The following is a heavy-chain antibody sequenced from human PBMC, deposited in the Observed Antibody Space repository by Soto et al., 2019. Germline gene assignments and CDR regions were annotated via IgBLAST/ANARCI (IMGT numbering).Heavy chain of an antibody. D-gene: IGHD2-15*01. Sequence: SETLSLTCTVSGGAINIITDYWGWIRQPPEKGLEWIGSISSSGSTYYNPSLKSRVTISGDTSKTQISLKLSSVTAADTALYYCARHQWYGIFDHWGQGTLVTVSS. J-gene: IGHJ4*02. CDR2: ISSSGST. CDR1: GGAINIITDY. V-gene: IGHV4-39*01. CDR3: ARHQWYGIFDH.